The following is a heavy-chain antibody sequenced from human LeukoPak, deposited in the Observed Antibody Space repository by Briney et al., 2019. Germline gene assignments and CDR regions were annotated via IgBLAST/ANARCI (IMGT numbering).Heavy chain of an antibody. Sequence: GGSLRLSCAVSGFTFSTYWMSWVRQAPGKGLEWVANIKQDGTEKYYVDSVKGRFTISRDNAKNSLYLQMDSLRAEDTAMYFCARPYRSGWYIQYYFDHWGQGTLVTASS. CDR3: ARPYRSGWYIQYYFDH. V-gene: IGHV3-7*01. D-gene: IGHD6-13*01. J-gene: IGHJ4*02. CDR2: IKQDGTEK. CDR1: GFTFSTYW.